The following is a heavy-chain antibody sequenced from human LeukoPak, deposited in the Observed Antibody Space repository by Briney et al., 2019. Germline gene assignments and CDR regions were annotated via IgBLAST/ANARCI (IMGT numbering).Heavy chain of an antibody. CDR1: GYTFNAYY. D-gene: IGHD2-2*01. CDR2: INPNSGGT. Sequence: GASVKVSCKTSGYTFNAYYMHWVRQAPGQGLEWMGWINPNSGGTNYAQKFQGRVTMTRDTSISTAYMELSRLGSDDTAVYYCARDFPAAPLYYYYYMDVWGKGTTVTVSS. CDR3: ARDFPAAPLYYYYYMDV. V-gene: IGHV1-2*02. J-gene: IGHJ6*03.